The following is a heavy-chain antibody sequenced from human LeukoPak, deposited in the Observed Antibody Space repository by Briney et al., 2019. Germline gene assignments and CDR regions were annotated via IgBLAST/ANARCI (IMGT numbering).Heavy chain of an antibody. V-gene: IGHV5-51*01. CDR1: GYSFTSYW. CDR2: IYPGDSDT. Sequence: GESLKISCKGSGYSFTSYWTGWVRQMPGKGLEWMGIIYPGDSDTRYSPSFQGQVTISADKSISTAYLQWSSLKASDTAMYYCARQVGIAAAGTDERFFSRWGQGTLVTVSS. J-gene: IGHJ4*02. CDR3: ARQVGIAAAGTDERFFSR. D-gene: IGHD6-13*01.